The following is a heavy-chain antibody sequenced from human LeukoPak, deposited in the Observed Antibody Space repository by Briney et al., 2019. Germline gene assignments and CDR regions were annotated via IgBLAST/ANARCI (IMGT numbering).Heavy chain of an antibody. V-gene: IGHV3-11*01. CDR3: ARAGYDSSDY. Sequence: GGSLRLSCAASGFTVSSNYMSWVRQAPGKGLEWVSYISSSGSTIYYADSVKGRFTISRDNAKNSLYLQMNSLRAEDTAVYYCARAGYDSSDYWGQGTLVTVSS. CDR2: ISSSGSTI. CDR1: GFTVSSNY. D-gene: IGHD3-22*01. J-gene: IGHJ4*02.